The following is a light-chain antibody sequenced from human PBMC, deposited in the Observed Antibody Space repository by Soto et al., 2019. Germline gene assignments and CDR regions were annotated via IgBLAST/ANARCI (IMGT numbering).Light chain of an antibody. CDR1: QSVSSSY. CDR2: GAS. Sequence: EIVLTQSPGTLSLSPGERATLSCRASQSVSSSYLAWYQQKPGQAPRLLIYGASNRATGIPDRFSGSGSGTDFTLTISRLEPEDFAVYYCQQYGSSPETFGQGTKVGIK. V-gene: IGKV3-20*01. J-gene: IGKJ1*01. CDR3: QQYGSSPET.